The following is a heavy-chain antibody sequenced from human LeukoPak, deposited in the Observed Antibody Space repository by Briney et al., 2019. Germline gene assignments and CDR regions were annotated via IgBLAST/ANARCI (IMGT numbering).Heavy chain of an antibody. D-gene: IGHD5-12*01. CDR1: GYTFTVHF. Sequence: ASVKLSCKTSGYTFTVHFMYWVRQAPGQGLEWMGWISAYNGNTNYAQKLQGRVTMTTDTSTSTAYMELRSLRSDDTAVYYCARSAVYSGYELYYFDYWGQGTLVTVSS. CDR2: ISAYNGNT. CDR3: ARSAVYSGYELYYFDY. J-gene: IGHJ4*02. V-gene: IGHV1-18*04.